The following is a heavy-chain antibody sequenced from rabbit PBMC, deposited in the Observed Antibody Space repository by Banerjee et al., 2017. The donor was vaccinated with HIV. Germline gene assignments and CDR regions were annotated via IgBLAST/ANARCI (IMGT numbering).Heavy chain of an antibody. V-gene: IGHV1S45*01. CDR2: IYGGSGTT. CDR1: GFTISSYS. CDR3: ARGYWVYHGYAWNL. D-gene: IGHD7-1*01. Sequence: QEQLVESGGGLVQPGGSLTLSCKASGFTISSYSMQWVRQAPGKGLEWIACIYGGSGTTYYASWAKGRFTISKTSSTTVTLQMTSLTAADTATYFCARGYWVYHGYAWNLWGQGTLVTVS. J-gene: IGHJ4*01.